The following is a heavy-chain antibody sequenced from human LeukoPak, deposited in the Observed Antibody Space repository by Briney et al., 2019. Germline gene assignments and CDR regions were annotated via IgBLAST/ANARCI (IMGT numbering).Heavy chain of an antibody. J-gene: IGHJ4*02. CDR2: INHSGST. V-gene: IGHV4-34*01. CDR3: ARGREELVVPAYYFDY. Sequence: KASETLSLTCAVYGGSFSGYYWSWIRQPPGKGLEWIGEINHSGSTNYNPSLKSRVTISVDTSKNQFSLKLSSVTAADTAVYYCARGREELVVPAYYFDYWGQGTLVTVSS. D-gene: IGHD2-2*01. CDR1: GGSFSGYY.